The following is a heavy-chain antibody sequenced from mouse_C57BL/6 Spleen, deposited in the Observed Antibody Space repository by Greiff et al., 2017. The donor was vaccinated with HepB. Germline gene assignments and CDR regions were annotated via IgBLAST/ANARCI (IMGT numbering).Heavy chain of an antibody. CDR2: IDPSDSET. D-gene: IGHD1-1*01. CDR3: ARYYGSSPLVD. Sequence: QVQLQQPGAELVRPGSSVKLSCKASGYTFTSYWMHWVKQRPIQGLEWIGNIDPSDSETHYNQKFKDKATLTVDKSSSTAYMQLSSLTSEDSAVYYCARYYGSSPLVDWGQGTLVTVSA. V-gene: IGHV1-52*01. CDR1: GYTFTSYW. J-gene: IGHJ3*01.